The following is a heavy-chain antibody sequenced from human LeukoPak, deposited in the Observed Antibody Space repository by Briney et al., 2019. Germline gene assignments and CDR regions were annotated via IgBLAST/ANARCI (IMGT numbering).Heavy chain of an antibody. D-gene: IGHD3-3*01. V-gene: IGHV1-69*05. CDR2: IIPIFGTA. J-gene: IGHJ4*02. CDR3: ARQWSGYLYYFDY. CDR1: GGTFSSYA. Sequence: SVKVSCKASGGTFSSYAISWVRQAPGQGLEWMGGIIPIFGTANYTQKFQGRVTITTDESTSTAYMELSSLRSEDTAVYYCARQWSGYLYYFDYWGQGTLVTVSS.